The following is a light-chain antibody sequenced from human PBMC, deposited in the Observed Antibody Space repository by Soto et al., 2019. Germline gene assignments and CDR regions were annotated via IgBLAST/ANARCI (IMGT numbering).Light chain of an antibody. CDR1: SSNIGAGSD. CDR2: GNS. Sequence: QYVLTQPPSVSGAPGQRVTISCTGSSSNIGAGSDVHWYQQLPGTAPKLLIYGNSNRPSGVPDRFSGSKSGTSASLAITGLQAEDEADYYCQSYDNSLRVVFGGGTKLTVL. CDR3: QSYDNSLRVV. J-gene: IGLJ2*01. V-gene: IGLV1-40*01.